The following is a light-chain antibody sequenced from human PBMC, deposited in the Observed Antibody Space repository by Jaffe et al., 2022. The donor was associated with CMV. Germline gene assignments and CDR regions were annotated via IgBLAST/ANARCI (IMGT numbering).Light chain of an antibody. Sequence: DIQMTQSPSSLSAYVGDRVTITCRASQNIRHYLSWYHQRPGKAPKLLIHASSSLQGGVPSRFSGSGSGTEFTLTISNLQPEDSGTYYCQQSFSTWTFGQGTKVEI. CDR2: ASS. CDR3: QQSFSTWT. V-gene: IGKV1-39*01. CDR1: QNIRHY. J-gene: IGKJ1*01.